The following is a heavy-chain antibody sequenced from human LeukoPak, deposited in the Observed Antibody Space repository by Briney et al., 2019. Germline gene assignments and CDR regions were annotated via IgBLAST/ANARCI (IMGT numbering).Heavy chain of an antibody. D-gene: IGHD2-15*01. CDR1: GFTFSSYW. Sequence: GGSLRLSCAASGFTFSSYWMSWVRQAPGKGLEWVANIKQDGSERYYVDSVKGRFTISRDSAKNSLYLQRNSLRAVDTAVYYCARGPSGGNGFSYWGLGTLVTVSS. J-gene: IGHJ4*02. V-gene: IGHV3-7*04. CDR3: ARGPSGGNGFSY. CDR2: IKQDGSER.